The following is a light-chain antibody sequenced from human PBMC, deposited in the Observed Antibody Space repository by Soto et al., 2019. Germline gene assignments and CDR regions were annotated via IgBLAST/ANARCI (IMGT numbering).Light chain of an antibody. Sequence: EIVMTQSPATLSVSPGERATLSCRASQSVSSNLAWYQQKPGQAPRLLIYGASTRATAIPARFSGSGSGTEFTLTISSLESEDFATYYCQQYQSYFLTFGPGTTVDMK. CDR2: GAS. CDR3: QQYQSYFLT. V-gene: IGKV3-15*01. CDR1: QSVSSN. J-gene: IGKJ3*01.